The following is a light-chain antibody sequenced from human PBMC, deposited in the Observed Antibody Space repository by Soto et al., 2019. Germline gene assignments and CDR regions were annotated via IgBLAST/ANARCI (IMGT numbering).Light chain of an antibody. V-gene: IGLV1-44*01. CDR2: SDN. CDR1: SSNIGSNT. Sequence: QSVLTQPPSASATPGQRVTISCSGSSSNIGSNTINWYKQLPGTAPKLLIYSDNQRPSGVPGRFSGSKSGTSASLAISGLQSDDEADYYCAAWDDSLIGVVFGGGTKLTVL. J-gene: IGLJ2*01. CDR3: AAWDDSLIGVV.